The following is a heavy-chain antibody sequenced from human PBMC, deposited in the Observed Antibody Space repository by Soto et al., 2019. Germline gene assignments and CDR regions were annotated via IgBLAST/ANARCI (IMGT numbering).Heavy chain of an antibody. CDR3: ARGIYGSGDHYYYGMDV. CDR2: INHSGST. Sequence: SETLSLTCAVYGGSFSGYYWSWIRQPPGKGLEWIGEINHSGSTNFNPSLKSRVSISVDTSKKQFSLKLSSVTAADTAVYYCARGIYGSGDHYYYGMDVWGQGTTVTSP. CDR1: GGSFSGYY. J-gene: IGHJ6*02. V-gene: IGHV4-34*01. D-gene: IGHD3-10*01.